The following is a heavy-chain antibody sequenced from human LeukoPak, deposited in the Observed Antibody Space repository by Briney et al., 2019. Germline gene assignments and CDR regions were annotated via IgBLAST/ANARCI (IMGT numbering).Heavy chain of an antibody. CDR3: AKRYYYMDV. CDR2: ISYDGSNK. CDR1: GFTFISYS. J-gene: IGHJ6*03. V-gene: IGHV3-30*12. Sequence: GGSLRLSCAASGFTFISYSIHWVRQAPGKGLEWVAVISYDGSNKYYADSVKGRFTISRDNSKNTLYLQMNSLRAEDTAVSYCAKRYYYMDVWGKGTTVTVSS.